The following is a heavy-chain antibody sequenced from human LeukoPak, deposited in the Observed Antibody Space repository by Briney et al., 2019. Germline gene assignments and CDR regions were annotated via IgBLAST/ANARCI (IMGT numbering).Heavy chain of an antibody. CDR1: GGSFSGYY. CDR3: ARGYDSSGYYLSDAFDI. CDR2: IYHSGST. Sequence: PSETLSLTCAVYGGSFSGYYWGWIRQPPGKGLEWIGSIYHSGSTYYNPSLKSRVTISVDTSKNQFSLKLSSVTAADTAVYYCARGYDSSGYYLSDAFDIWGQGTMVTVSS. D-gene: IGHD3-22*01. V-gene: IGHV4-38-2*01. J-gene: IGHJ3*02.